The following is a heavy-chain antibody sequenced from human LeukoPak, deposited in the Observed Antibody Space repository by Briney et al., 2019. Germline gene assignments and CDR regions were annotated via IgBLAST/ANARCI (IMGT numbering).Heavy chain of an antibody. CDR2: IIEGGDVK. CDR1: GFTFSAYW. J-gene: IGHJ4*02. CDR3: AKAQDYYGSGSYFDY. Sequence: GGSLRLSCAASGFTFSAYWMTWVRQAPGKGLAWVANIIEGGDVKYYVDSVKGRFTTSRDNTKNSVYLEMNSLRAEDTAVYYCAKAQDYYGSGSYFDYWGQGTLVTVSS. D-gene: IGHD3-10*01. V-gene: IGHV3-7*03.